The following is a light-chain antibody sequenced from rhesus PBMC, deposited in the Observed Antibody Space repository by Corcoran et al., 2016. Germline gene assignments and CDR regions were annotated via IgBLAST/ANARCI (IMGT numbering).Light chain of an antibody. CDR3: SSYVGGNTYHDI. V-gene: IGLV2-32*02. CDR2: EVM. J-gene: IGLJ6*01. CDR1: SSDSGGYDY. Sequence: QAALTQPRSVSGSPGQLGTISCTGTSSDSGGYDYGAWYQQYPGTAPKLMIFEVMKWPSGVSDRFSGSKSGNTYSLTIAGLQTEDEADYHCSSYVGGNTYHDILGGGTKLTVL.